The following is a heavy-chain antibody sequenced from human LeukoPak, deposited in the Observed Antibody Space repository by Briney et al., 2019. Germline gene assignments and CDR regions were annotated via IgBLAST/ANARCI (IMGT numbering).Heavy chain of an antibody. D-gene: IGHD5-12*01. CDR2: ISSSSSYI. J-gene: IGHJ4*02. V-gene: IGHV3-21*01. Sequence: GGSLRLSCAASGFTFSSYSMNWVRQAPGKGLEWVSSISSSSSYIYYADSVKGRFTISRDNAKNSLYLQMNSLRAEDTAVYYCARVGGYDYAPLFDHWGQGTLVTVSS. CDR3: ARVGGYDYAPLFDH. CDR1: GFTFSSYS.